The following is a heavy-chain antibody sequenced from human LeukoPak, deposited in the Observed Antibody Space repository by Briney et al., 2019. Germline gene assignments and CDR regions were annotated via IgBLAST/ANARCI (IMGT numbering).Heavy chain of an antibody. J-gene: IGHJ5*02. CDR3: ARTRKYQLTQDLGNWFDP. D-gene: IGHD2-2*01. Sequence: PSETLSLTCAVYGGSFSDYYWSWIRQPPGKGLEWIGEINHSGSTNYNPSLKSRVTISVDTSKNQFSLKLSSVTAADTAVYYCARTRKYQLTQDLGNWFDPWGQGTLVTVSS. CDR1: GGSFSDYY. CDR2: INHSGST. V-gene: IGHV4-34*01.